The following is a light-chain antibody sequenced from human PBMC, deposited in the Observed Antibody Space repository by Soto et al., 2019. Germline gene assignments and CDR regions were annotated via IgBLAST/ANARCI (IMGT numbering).Light chain of an antibody. V-gene: IGLV2-14*01. CDR1: SSDVGGYNY. CDR2: EVS. Sequence: QSALTQPASVSGSPGQSITISCTATSSDVGGYNYVSWYQLHPGKAPKLMVYEVSNRPSGVSNRFSGSKSGNTASLTISGLQAEDEADYYCSSYTSSTAYVFGTGTKVTVL. CDR3: SSYTSSTAYV. J-gene: IGLJ1*01.